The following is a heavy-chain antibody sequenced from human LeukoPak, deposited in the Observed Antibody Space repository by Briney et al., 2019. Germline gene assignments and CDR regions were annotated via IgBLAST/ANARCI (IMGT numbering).Heavy chain of an antibody. CDR3: AKDPLEQLSTIYFQN. CDR1: GLTFSSHT. Sequence: GGSLRLSCAASGLTFSSHTMSWVRQAPGKGLEWVSAIGGSGDSTYYADSVKGRFTISRDNSQNTLYLQMNSLRAEDTAVYYCAKDPLEQLSTIYFQNWGQGTLVTVSS. J-gene: IGHJ1*01. V-gene: IGHV3-23*01. CDR2: IGGSGDST. D-gene: IGHD6-6*01.